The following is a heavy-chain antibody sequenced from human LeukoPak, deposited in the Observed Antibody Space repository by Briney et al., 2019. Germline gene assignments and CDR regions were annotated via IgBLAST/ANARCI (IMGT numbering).Heavy chain of an antibody. Sequence: QPGRSLRLSCAASGLTFSDYGMHWVRQAPGKGLEWVTFISSDGTKKYYADSVKGRLTISRDDPKNTVYLQMNSLRGEDTAVYYCAKDCLFGGFDHCGQGTLVTVSS. V-gene: IGHV3-30*18. CDR2: ISSDGTKK. D-gene: IGHD3-16*01. CDR3: AKDCLFGGFDH. CDR1: GLTFSDYG. J-gene: IGHJ4*02.